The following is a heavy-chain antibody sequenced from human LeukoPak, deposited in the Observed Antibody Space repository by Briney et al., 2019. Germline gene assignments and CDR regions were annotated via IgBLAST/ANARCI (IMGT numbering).Heavy chain of an antibody. CDR2: ISGGGGIT. CDR1: GFTVSTYA. CDR3: AKGSTTGTTGGSFDP. D-gene: IGHD1-1*01. V-gene: IGHV3-23*01. J-gene: IGHJ5*02. Sequence: GGSLRLSCLASGFTVSTYATSWVRQAPGKGLEWVSGISGGGGITYCADSVKGRFTISKDNSKNTLSLQMNSLRAEDTAVYYCAKGSTTGTTGGSFDPWGQGALVTVSS.